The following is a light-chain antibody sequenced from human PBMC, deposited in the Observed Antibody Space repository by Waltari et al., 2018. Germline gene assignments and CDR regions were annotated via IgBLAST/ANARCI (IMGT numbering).Light chain of an antibody. CDR3: LQHNSHPFT. CDR2: AAT. Sequence: DIQMTQSPSSLSASVGDTVTITCRASQGISSYLNWFQQKPGKAPKLLIYAATTLQSGVPSRFSGSGSGTEFTLTINSLQPEDFAAYYCLQHNSHPFTFGPGTKLDIK. V-gene: IGKV1-17*01. J-gene: IGKJ3*01. CDR1: QGISSY.